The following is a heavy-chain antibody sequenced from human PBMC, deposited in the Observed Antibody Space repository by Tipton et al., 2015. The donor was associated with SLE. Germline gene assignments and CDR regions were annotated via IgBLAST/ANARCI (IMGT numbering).Heavy chain of an antibody. J-gene: IGHJ4*02. CDR1: GGSISSGSYY. CDR2: IYTSGST. CDR3: TRGGGAYDSSGYYDPFFDY. Sequence: LRLSCTVSGGSISSGSYYWSWIRQPAGKGLEWIGRIYTSGSTNYNPSLKSRVTISVDTSKNQFSLKLRSVTAADTAVYYCTRGGGAYDSSGYYDPFFDYWGQGTLVTVSS. V-gene: IGHV4-61*02. D-gene: IGHD3-22*01.